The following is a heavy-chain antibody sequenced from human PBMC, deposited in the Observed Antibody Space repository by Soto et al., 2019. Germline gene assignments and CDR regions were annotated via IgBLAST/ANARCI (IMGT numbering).Heavy chain of an antibody. CDR2: ISSSGNT. CDR3: ARAPMVLTRSYFDS. J-gene: IGHJ4*02. D-gene: IGHD3-22*01. Sequence: SETLSLTCTVSDGSISNFYWSWIRQPPGKGLEWIGHISSSGNTNYNPSLKSRVSISVDTSKNQFSLNLTSVTAADTAVYYCARAPMVLTRSYFDSWGQGTPVTVSS. CDR1: DGSISNFY. V-gene: IGHV4-59*01.